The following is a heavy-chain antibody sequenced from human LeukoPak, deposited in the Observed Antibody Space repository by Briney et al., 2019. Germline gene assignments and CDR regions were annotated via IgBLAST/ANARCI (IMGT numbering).Heavy chain of an antibody. CDR1: GGSFSGYY. CDR2: INHSGSN. V-gene: IGHV4-34*01. D-gene: IGHD4-17*01. Sequence: KPSETLSLTCAVYGGSFSGYYWSWIRQPPGKGLEWIGEINHSGSNNYNPSLKSRVTISVDTSKNQFSLKLSSVTAADTAVYYCATGDYADYRFDYWGQGTLVTVSS. CDR3: ATGDYADYRFDY. J-gene: IGHJ4*02.